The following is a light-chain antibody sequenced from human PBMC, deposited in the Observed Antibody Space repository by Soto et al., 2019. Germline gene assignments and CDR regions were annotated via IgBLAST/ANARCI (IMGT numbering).Light chain of an antibody. Sequence: EIVLTQSQANLSLSPGERATLSCRASQSVSSYLAWYQQKPGQAPRLLIYDASNRATGIPARFSGSGSGTDFTLTISSLEPEDFAVYYCQQRSNWRGTFGPGTKVDIK. V-gene: IGKV3-11*01. CDR3: QQRSNWRGT. CDR1: QSVSSY. J-gene: IGKJ3*01. CDR2: DAS.